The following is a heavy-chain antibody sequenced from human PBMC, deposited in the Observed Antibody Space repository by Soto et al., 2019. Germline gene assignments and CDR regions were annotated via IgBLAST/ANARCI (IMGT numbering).Heavy chain of an antibody. CDR3: ARRKAAAGTFLSFYYYGMDV. Sequence: PSETMSLPCAVYVGSFSGYYWSWIRQPPGKGLGWIGEINHSGSTNYNPSLKSRVIISVDTSKNQFSLKLSSVTAADTAVYYCARRKAAAGTFLSFYYYGMDVWGRGTTVTVSS. D-gene: IGHD6-13*01. CDR1: VGSFSGYY. J-gene: IGHJ6*02. V-gene: IGHV4-34*01. CDR2: INHSGST.